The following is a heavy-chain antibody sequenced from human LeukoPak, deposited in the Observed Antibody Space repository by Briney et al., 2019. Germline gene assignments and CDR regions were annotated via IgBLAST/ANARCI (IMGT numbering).Heavy chain of an antibody. CDR1: GYTFTSYD. CDR2: MNPNSGNT. Sequence: ASVKVSCKASGYTFTSYDINWVRQATGQGLEWMGWMNPNSGNTGYAQKFQGRVTITRNTSISTAYMELSSLRSEDTAVYYCARVDSSGYYYYYYMDVWGKGTTVTISS. V-gene: IGHV1-8*03. CDR3: ARVDSSGYYYYYYMDV. D-gene: IGHD6-19*01. J-gene: IGHJ6*03.